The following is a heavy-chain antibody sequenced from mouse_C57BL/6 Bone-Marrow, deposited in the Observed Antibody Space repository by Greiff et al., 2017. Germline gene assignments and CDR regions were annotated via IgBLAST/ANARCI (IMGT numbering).Heavy chain of an antibody. D-gene: IGHD2-3*01. Sequence: VKQSCKASGYTLTSYWMHWVKQRPGQGLEWIGEIDPSDSYTNYNQKFKGKSTLTVDKSSSTAYMQLSSLTSEDSAVYYCARWLLLDYWGQGTTLTVSS. V-gene: IGHV1-69*01. CDR3: ARWLLLDY. CDR2: IDPSDSYT. J-gene: IGHJ2*01. CDR1: GYTLTSYW.